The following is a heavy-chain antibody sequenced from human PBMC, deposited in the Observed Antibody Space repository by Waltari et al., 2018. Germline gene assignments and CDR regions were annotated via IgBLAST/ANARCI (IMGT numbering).Heavy chain of an antibody. CDR2: INDDDRNT. CDR1: GFAFPTLA. D-gene: IGHD1-26*01. V-gene: IGHV3-23*01. CDR3: GKRPGSYYPFYFHY. J-gene: IGHJ4*02. Sequence: EVRLLESGGGLVQPGGSLRLSCAASGFAFPTLAMYWVRQPPGKEREWVAGINDDDRNTYDADSVKGRFTIASDNPNDILYHQMNSLGADDTAVYYCGKRPGSYYPFYFHYWGQGTLVTVSS.